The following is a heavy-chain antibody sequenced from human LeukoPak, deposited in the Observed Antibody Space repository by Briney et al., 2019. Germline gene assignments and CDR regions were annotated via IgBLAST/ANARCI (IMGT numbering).Heavy chain of an antibody. CDR3: ARDGSYGDYGRDHYMDV. J-gene: IGHJ6*03. CDR2: ISSSSSYI. Sequence: PGGSLRLSCAASGFTFSSYSMNWVRQAPGKGLKWVSSISSSSSYIYYADSVKGRFTISRDNVKNSLYLQMNSLRAEDTAVYYCARDGSYGDYGRDHYMDVWGKGTTVTISS. V-gene: IGHV3-21*01. CDR1: GFTFSSYS. D-gene: IGHD4-17*01.